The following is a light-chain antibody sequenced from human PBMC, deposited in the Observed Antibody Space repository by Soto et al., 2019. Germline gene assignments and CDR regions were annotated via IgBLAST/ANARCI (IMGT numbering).Light chain of an antibody. Sequence: DIQMTQSPSTLSASVGDRVTITCRASQSISSWLAWYQQKPGKAPKLLIYNASSFESGVPSRFSGSGSGTEFTLTISSLQPDDFATYSCQQYNSYWTFGQGTKVEIK. CDR3: QQYNSYWT. CDR1: QSISSW. CDR2: NAS. V-gene: IGKV1-5*03. J-gene: IGKJ1*01.